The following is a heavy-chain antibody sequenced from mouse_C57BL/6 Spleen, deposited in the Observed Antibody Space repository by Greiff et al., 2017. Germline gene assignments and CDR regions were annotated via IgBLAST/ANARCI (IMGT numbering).Heavy chain of an antibody. J-gene: IGHJ2*01. V-gene: IGHV7-3*01. CDR3: ARGITTVYFDY. Sequence: EVQVVESGGGLVQPGGSLSLSCAASGFTFTDSYMSWVRQPPGKALEWLGFIRNKANGYTTEYSAAVKGRFTISRDNSQSILYLQMNALRAEDSATYYCARGITTVYFDYWGQGTTLTVSS. D-gene: IGHD1-1*01. CDR2: IRNKANGYTT. CDR1: GFTFTDSY.